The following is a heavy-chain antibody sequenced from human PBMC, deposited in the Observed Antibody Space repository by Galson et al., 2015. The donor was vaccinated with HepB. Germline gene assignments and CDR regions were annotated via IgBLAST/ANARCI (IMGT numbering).Heavy chain of an antibody. CDR1: GFTFSTYA. CDR2: ISYDGSNI. V-gene: IGHV3-30-3*01. CDR3: ASPFFCSGSCQPYYYYYGMDV. J-gene: IGHJ6*02. Sequence: SLRLSCAASGFTFSTYAMHWVRQAPGKGLEWVAVISYDGSNIFYADSVKGRFTISRDNSKNTLYLQMNSLRPEDTAVYYCASPFFCSGSCQPYYYYYGMDVWGQGTTVTVSS. D-gene: IGHD2-15*01.